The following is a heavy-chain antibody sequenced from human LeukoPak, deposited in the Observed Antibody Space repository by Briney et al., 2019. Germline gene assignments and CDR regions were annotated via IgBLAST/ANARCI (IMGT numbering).Heavy chain of an antibody. CDR2: INAGGGST. J-gene: IGHJ6*02. CDR1: GFSFSSSA. D-gene: IGHD3-16*01. CDR3: AKHMGESEYYGMDV. Sequence: HPGGSLRLSCAASGFSFSSSAMSWVRQAPGKGLEWVSSINAGGGSTYYADSVQGRFTISRENSKNTLYLQMNSLRPEDTAVYNCAKHMGESEYYGMDVWGQGTTVTVSS. V-gene: IGHV3-23*01.